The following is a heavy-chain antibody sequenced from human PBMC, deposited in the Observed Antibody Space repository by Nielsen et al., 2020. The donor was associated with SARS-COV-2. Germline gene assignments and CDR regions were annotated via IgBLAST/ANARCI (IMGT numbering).Heavy chain of an antibody. CDR3: ASEIAVAGLDY. D-gene: IGHD6-19*01. Sequence: GGSLSLSCAASGFTFSDYYMRWIRQAPGKGLEWVSYISSSSSYTNYADSVKGRFTISRDKAKNSLYRQMNSLRAEDTAVYYCASEIAVAGLDYWGQGTLVTVSS. V-gene: IGHV3-11*05. CDR2: ISSSSSYT. J-gene: IGHJ4*02. CDR1: GFTFSDYY.